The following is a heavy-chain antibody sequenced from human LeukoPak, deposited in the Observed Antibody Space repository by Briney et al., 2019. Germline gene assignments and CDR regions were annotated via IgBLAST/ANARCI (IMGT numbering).Heavy chain of an antibody. CDR2: IYSGGST. Sequence: PGGSLRLSCAASGFTVSSNYMSWVRQAPGKGLEWVSVIYSGGSTYYADSVKGRFPISRDNSRNTLYLQMNSLRAEDTAVYYCARFGEPAVDAFDIWGQGTMVTVSS. CDR1: GFTVSSNY. J-gene: IGHJ3*02. D-gene: IGHD3-10*01. V-gene: IGHV3-53*01. CDR3: ARFGEPAVDAFDI.